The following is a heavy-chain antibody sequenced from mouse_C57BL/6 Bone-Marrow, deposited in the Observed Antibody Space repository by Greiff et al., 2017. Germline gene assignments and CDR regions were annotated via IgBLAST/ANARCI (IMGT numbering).Heavy chain of an antibody. Sequence: EVMLVESGEGLVKPGGSLKLSCAASGFTFSSYAMSWVRQTPEKRLEWVAYISSGGDYIYYADTVKGRFTISRDNARNTLYLQMSSLKSEDTAMYYCTRGGLDVGDFDYWGQGTTLTVSS. CDR1: GFTFSSYA. J-gene: IGHJ2*01. CDR2: ISSGGDYI. D-gene: IGHD3-3*01. CDR3: TRGGLDVGDFDY. V-gene: IGHV5-9-1*02.